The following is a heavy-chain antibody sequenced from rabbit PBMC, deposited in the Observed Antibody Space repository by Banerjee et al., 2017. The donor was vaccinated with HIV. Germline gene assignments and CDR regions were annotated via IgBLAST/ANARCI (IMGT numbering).Heavy chain of an antibody. CDR1: GFSFSNKYV. D-gene: IGHD7-1*01. V-gene: IGHV1S45*01. J-gene: IGHJ4*01. CDR2: INTSSGNT. CDR3: ARDGFGTGPDYDL. Sequence: QEQLEESGGDLVKPEGSLTLTCTASGFSFSNKYVMCWVRQAPGKGLEWIACINTSSGNTVYATWAKGRFTISRTSSTTVTLQMTSLTAADTATYFCARDGFGTGPDYDLWGPGTLVTVS.